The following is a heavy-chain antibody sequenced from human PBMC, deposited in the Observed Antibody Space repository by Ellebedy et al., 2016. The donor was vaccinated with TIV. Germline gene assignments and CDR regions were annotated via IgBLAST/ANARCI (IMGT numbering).Heavy chain of an antibody. CDR3: ARDTLVPAAMGGDY. V-gene: IGHV4-39*07. J-gene: IGHJ4*02. CDR2: IYYSGST. D-gene: IGHD2-2*01. CDR1: GGSISSSSYY. Sequence: SETLSLXCTVSGGSISSSSYYWGWIRQPPGKGLEWIGSIYYSGSTYYNPSLKSRVTISVDTSKNQFFLKLSSVTAADTAVYYCARDTLVPAAMGGDYWGQGTLVTVSS.